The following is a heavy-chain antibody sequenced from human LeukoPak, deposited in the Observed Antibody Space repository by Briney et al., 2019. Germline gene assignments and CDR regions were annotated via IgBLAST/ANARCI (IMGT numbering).Heavy chain of an antibody. Sequence: GGSLRLSCAASGFTFSSYAIHWVRQAPGKGLEYVSGISGNGGSTYYANSVKGRFTISRDNSKNTLYLQMNSLRAEDTAVYYCAKSVVAATPTTRSVYYYGMDVWGQGTTVTVSS. V-gene: IGHV3-64*01. CDR2: ISGNGGST. CDR3: AKSVVAATPTTRSVYYYGMDV. D-gene: IGHD2-15*01. J-gene: IGHJ6*02. CDR1: GFTFSSYA.